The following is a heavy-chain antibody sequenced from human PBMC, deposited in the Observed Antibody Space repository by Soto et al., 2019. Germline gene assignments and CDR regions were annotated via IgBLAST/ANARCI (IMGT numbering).Heavy chain of an antibody. V-gene: IGHV3-48*03. J-gene: IGHJ4*02. CDR3: ARRYCSSTSCVLDY. CDR1: GFTFSSYE. CDR2: VSSSGSTI. D-gene: IGHD2-2*01. Sequence: TGGSLRLSCAASGFTFSSYEMNWVRQAPGKGLEWVSYVSSSGSTIYYADSVKGRFTISRDNAKNSLYLQMNSLRAEDTAVYYCARRYCSSTSCVLDYWGQGTLVTVSS.